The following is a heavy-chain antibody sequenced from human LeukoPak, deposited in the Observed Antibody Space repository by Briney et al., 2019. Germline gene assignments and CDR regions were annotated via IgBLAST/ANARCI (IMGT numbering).Heavy chain of an antibody. CDR2: IIPILGIA. D-gene: IGHD3-22*01. Sequence: GASVNVSCKASGGTFSSYAISWVRQAPGQRLEWMGRIIPILGIANYAQKFQGRVTITADKSTSTAYMELSSLRSEDTAVYYCARSIHYYDSSGYPRGYYGMDVWGQGTTVTVSS. V-gene: IGHV1-69*04. J-gene: IGHJ6*02. CDR3: ARSIHYYDSSGYPRGYYGMDV. CDR1: GGTFSSYA.